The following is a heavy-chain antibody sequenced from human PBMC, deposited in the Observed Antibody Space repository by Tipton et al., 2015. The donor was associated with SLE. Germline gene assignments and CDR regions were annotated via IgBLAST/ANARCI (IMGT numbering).Heavy chain of an antibody. CDR1: GVSISDYS. D-gene: IGHD3-9*01. CDR2: IHNSGST. J-gene: IGHJ4*02. Sequence: TLSLTCTVSGVSISDYSWSWIRQPPGKPLDWIGYIHNSGSTNYNPSLKSRVTLSVDTSKNQFSLRLSSVTAADTAVYYCARGVSYDILLWGQGTPVTVSS. CDR3: ARGVSYDILL. V-gene: IGHV4-59*01.